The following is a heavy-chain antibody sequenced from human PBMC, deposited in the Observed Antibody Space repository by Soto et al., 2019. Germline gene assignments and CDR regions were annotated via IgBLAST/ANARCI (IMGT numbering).Heavy chain of an antibody. Sequence: EVQLLESGGGLVKPGGSLRLSCAASGFTFSSYAMSWVRQAPGKGLEWVSAISGSGGSTNYADSVKGRFTISRDNSKTALNPQMNSLRAEDTAVYYCAKTEGGYSDILTGYDYWGQGTLVTVSS. J-gene: IGHJ4*02. D-gene: IGHD3-9*01. CDR2: ISGSGGST. CDR1: GFTFSSYA. V-gene: IGHV3-23*01. CDR3: AKTEGGYSDILTGYDY.